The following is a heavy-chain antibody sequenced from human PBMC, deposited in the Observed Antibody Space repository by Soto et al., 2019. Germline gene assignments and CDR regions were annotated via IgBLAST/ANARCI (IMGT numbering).Heavy chain of an antibody. J-gene: IGHJ4*02. Sequence: APVRVSYNASGYNCTCYGLRWVRQDTGQGLERMGWISPYGGNTNYAQKFQGRVTMTRDTSTSTAYMELSSLRSEDTAVYYCARGSLSSGWYYFDYWGQGTLVTVSS. CDR1: GYNCTCYG. CDR2: ISPYGGNT. V-gene: IGHV1-18*01. CDR3: ARGSLSSGWYYFDY. D-gene: IGHD6-19*01.